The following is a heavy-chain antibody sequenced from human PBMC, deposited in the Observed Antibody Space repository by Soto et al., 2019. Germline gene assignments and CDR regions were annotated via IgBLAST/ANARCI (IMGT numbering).Heavy chain of an antibody. CDR1: GNIVSNYG. J-gene: IGHJ3*02. CDR2: ISGYNGNA. V-gene: IGHV1-18*01. Sequence: ASVKVSCKASGNIVSNYGINWVRQAPGQGLEWMGCISGYNGNAHYSQKVQGRVSMTTDTSTTTAYMELRSLTSDDTALYYCATGGGALDIWGQGTMVTVS. CDR3: ATGGGALDI.